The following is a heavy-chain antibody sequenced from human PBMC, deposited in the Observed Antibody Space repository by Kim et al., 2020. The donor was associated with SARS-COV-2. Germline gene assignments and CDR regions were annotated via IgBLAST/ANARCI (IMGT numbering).Heavy chain of an antibody. V-gene: IGHV3-9*01. Sequence: GGSLRLSCAASGFTFDDYAMHWVRQAPGKGLEWVSGISWNSGSIGYADSVKGRFTISRDNAKNSLYLQMNSLRAEDTALYYCAKGQRWLQLLDYFDYWGQGTLVTVSS. D-gene: IGHD5-12*01. CDR2: ISWNSGSI. CDR3: AKGQRWLQLLDYFDY. CDR1: GFTFDDYA. J-gene: IGHJ4*02.